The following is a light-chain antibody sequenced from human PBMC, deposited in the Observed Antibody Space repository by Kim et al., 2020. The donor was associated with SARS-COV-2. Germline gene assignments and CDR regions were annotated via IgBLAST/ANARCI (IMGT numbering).Light chain of an antibody. CDR2: TAS. CDR1: QKIDFY. V-gene: IGKV1-39*01. Sequence: SASVGDRVTITCRASQKIDFYLSWSQQKPGKAPKLLIYTASNLHSGVPSRFSGSGSGTDFTLTIDSLQPDDFVTYYCQQSYRTPYTFGQGTKLEI. CDR3: QQSYRTPYT. J-gene: IGKJ2*01.